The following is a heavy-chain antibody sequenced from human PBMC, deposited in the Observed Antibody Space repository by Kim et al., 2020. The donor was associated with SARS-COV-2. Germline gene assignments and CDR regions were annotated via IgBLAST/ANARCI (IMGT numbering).Heavy chain of an antibody. J-gene: IGHJ6*03. CDR1: GFSLSTRGMC. D-gene: IGHD1-7*01. CDR3: ARIRGSGTTRSQSYHYDRDI. V-gene: IGHV2-70*11. CDR2: IDWDDDN. Sequence: SGPTLVNPTQTLTLTCTFSGFSLSTRGMCVSWIRQPPGKALEWLARIDWDDDNYYNTSLKTRLTISKDTSKNQVVLTMTNMDPVDTATYYCARIRGSGTTRSQSYHYDRDIWGKGTTVTVSS.